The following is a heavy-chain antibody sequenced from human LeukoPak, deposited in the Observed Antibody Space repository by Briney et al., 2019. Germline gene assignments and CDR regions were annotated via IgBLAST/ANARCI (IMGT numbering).Heavy chain of an antibody. Sequence: SETLSLTCTVSGCSISSSSYYWGWIRQPPGKGLEWIGSIYYSGSTYYNPSLKSRVTISVDTSKNQFSLKLSSVIAADTAVYYCARAPRLRYFDRNWYFDLWGRGTLVTVSS. D-gene: IGHD3-9*01. CDR3: ARAPRLRYFDRNWYFDL. CDR1: GCSISSSSYY. J-gene: IGHJ2*01. CDR2: IYYSGST. V-gene: IGHV4-39*01.